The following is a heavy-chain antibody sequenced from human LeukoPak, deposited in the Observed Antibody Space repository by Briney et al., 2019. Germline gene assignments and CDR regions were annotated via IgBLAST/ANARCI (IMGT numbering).Heavy chain of an antibody. V-gene: IGHV3-33*01. Sequence: PGGSLRLSCAASGFTFSSYGMHWVRQAPGKGLEWVAVIWYDGSNKYYADSVKDRFTISRDNSKNTLYLQMNSLRAEDTAVYYCARGNGELVDYYYYGMDVWGQGTTVTVSS. J-gene: IGHJ6*02. CDR2: IWYDGSNK. CDR1: GFTFSSYG. D-gene: IGHD3-10*01. CDR3: ARGNGELVDYYYYGMDV.